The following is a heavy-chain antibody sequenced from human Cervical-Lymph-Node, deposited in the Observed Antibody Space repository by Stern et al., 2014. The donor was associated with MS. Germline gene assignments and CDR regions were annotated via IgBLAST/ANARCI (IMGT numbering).Heavy chain of an antibody. CDR3: ARDWEWELLHSLPGI. V-gene: IGHV1-46*01. Sequence: QVQLVQSGAEVKKPGASVKVSCKASGYTFTSYYMHWVRQAPGQGLEWMGIINPSGGSTSYAQKFQGRVTMTRDTSTSTVYMELSSLRSEDTAVYYCARDWEWELLHSLPGIWGQGTLVTVSS. CDR1: GYTFTSYY. CDR2: INPSGGST. D-gene: IGHD1-26*01. J-gene: IGHJ4*02.